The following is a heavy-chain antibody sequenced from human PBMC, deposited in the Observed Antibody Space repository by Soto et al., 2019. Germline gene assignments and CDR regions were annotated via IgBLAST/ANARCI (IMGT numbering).Heavy chain of an antibody. CDR3: ARHRLIWFSIDY. D-gene: IGHD3-10*01. Sequence: PSETLSLTCTVSGGSISSSSYYWGWIRQPPGKGLEWIGSIYYSGSTYYNPSLKSRVTISVDTSKNQFSLKLGSVTAADTAVYYCARHRLIWFSIDYWGQGTLVTVSS. CDR1: GGSISSSSYY. J-gene: IGHJ4*02. V-gene: IGHV4-39*01. CDR2: IYYSGST.